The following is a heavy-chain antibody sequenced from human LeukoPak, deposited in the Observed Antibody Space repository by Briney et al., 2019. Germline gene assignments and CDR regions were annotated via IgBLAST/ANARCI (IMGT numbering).Heavy chain of an antibody. CDR3: AKGDCSGGACYPDY. CDR2: ISGDGGST. V-gene: IGHV3-23*01. Sequence: PGGSLRLSCTASGFTFSSYAMSWVRQAPGKGLEWVSAISGDGGSTFYTDSVRGQFTISRDNSKNTLYLQMNSLRAEDTAIYYCAKGDCSGGACYPDYWGQGTLDTVSS. D-gene: IGHD2-15*01. CDR1: GFTFSSYA. J-gene: IGHJ4*02.